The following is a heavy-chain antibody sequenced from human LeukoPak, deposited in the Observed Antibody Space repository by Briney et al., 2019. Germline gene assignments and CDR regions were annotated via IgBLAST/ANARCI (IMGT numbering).Heavy chain of an antibody. Sequence: GGSLRLSCATSGFSFSDFYMNWIRQAPGKGLEWVSYISNGGHHIYYADSVKGRFTISRDNVKKSLYLQVNSLRVEDTAVYYCARGSSSYYGLDVWGQGTTVTVSS. J-gene: IGHJ6*02. V-gene: IGHV3-11*01. CDR1: GFSFSDFY. D-gene: IGHD3-10*01. CDR3: ARGSSSYYGLDV. CDR2: ISNGGHHI.